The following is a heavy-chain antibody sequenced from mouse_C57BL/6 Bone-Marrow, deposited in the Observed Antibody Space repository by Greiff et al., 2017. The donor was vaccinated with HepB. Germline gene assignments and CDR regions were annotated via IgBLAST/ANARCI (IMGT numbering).Heavy chain of an antibody. CDR3: ARTGRKYYYAMDY. CDR2: INPSNGGT. D-gene: IGHD4-1*01. CDR1: GYTFTSYW. J-gene: IGHJ4*01. Sequence: VQLQQPGTELVKPGASVKLSCKASGYTFTSYWMHWVKQRPGQGLEWIGNINPSNGGTNYNEKFKSKATLTVDNSSSTAYMQLSSLTSEDSAVYYCARTGRKYYYAMDYWGQGTSVTVSS. V-gene: IGHV1-53*01.